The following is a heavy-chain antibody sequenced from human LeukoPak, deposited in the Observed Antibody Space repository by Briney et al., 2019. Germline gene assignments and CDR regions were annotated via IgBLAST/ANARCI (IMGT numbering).Heavy chain of an antibody. Sequence: GGSLRLSCAASGFTFSTYSMNWVRQAPGKGLEWVSYISSSSSPISYADSVKGRFTISRDNAKNSLYLQMNSLRAEDTAVYYCANTKRTLTYGSGSYYGYWGQGTLVTVSS. CDR3: ANTKRTLTYGSGSYYGY. D-gene: IGHD3-10*01. CDR2: ISSSSSPI. J-gene: IGHJ4*02. CDR1: GFTFSTYS. V-gene: IGHV3-48*01.